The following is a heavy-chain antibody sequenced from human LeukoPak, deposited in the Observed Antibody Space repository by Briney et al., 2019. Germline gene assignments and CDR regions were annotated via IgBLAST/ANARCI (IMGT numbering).Heavy chain of an antibody. CDR2: IWYDGSIQ. CDR3: ARAGYCSGGSCYGSDY. CDR1: GFTFSSYG. V-gene: IGHV3-33*01. Sequence: PGVSLRLSCAASGFTFSSYGMHWVRQAPGKGLEWVAAIWYDGSIQYYADSVKGRFTISRDNSKNTLYLQMYSLRAEDTAVYYCARAGYCSGGSCYGSDYWGQGTLVSVSS. D-gene: IGHD2-15*01. J-gene: IGHJ4*02.